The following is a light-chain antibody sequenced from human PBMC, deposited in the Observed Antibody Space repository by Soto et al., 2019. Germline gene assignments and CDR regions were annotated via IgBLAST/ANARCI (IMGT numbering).Light chain of an antibody. CDR3: CSYAGSPYV. V-gene: IGLV2-11*01. CDR2: DVS. CDR1: SSDVGGYNY. J-gene: IGLJ1*01. Sequence: QSALTQPRSVSASPGQSVAMSCTGTSSDVGGYNYVSWYQQHPGKAPKLMIYDVSKRPSGVPDRFSGSKSGNTASLTISGLQAEDEADYYCCSYAGSPYVFGIGTKVTVL.